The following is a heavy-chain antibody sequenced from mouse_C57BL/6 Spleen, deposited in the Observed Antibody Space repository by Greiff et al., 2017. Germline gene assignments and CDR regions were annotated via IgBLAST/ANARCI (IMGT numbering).Heavy chain of an antibody. CDR1: GYTFTDSY. CDR3: ERWITTGVAQYYVDY. J-gene: IGHJ2*01. CDR2: INPYNGGT. Sequence: EVQLQESGPVLVKPGASVKMSCKASGYTFTDSYMNWVKQSHGKSLEWLGVINPYNGGTSYNQKFKSKATLTVGKSSSTANMELKSLTSEDAAVYDCERWITTGVAQYYVDYWGQGTTLTVSS. D-gene: IGHD1-1*01. V-gene: IGHV1-19*01.